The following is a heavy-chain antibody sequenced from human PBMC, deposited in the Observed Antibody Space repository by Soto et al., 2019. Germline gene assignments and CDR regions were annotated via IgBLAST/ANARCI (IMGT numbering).Heavy chain of an antibody. CDR2: ISGSGGST. D-gene: IGHD6-6*01. CDR1: GFTFSSYA. V-gene: IGHV3-23*01. Sequence: GGSLRLSCAASGFTFSSYAMSWVRQAPGKGLEWVSAISGSGGSTYYADSVKGRFTISRDNSKNTLYLQMNSLRAEDTAVYYCAKVEYSSSSWLGYYYYGMDVSGQGTTVTVSS. J-gene: IGHJ6*02. CDR3: AKVEYSSSSWLGYYYYGMDV.